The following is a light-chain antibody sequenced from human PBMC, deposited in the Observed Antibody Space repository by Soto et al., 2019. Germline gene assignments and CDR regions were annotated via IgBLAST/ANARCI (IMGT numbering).Light chain of an antibody. CDR2: TNN. CDR3: ATWDDSPKGV. V-gene: IGLV1-44*01. CDR1: TSNIESHS. J-gene: IGLJ1*01. Sequence: QPVLTQPPSASGTPGQRIIISCSGSTSNIESHSVNWYQHVPGTAPKLLIVTNNQRPSGVPDRFSGSKSGASASLAISGLQSEDEAIYYCATWDDSPKGVFGTGTKLTVL.